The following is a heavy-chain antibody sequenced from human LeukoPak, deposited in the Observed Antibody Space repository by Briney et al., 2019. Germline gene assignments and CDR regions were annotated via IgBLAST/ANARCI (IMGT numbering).Heavy chain of an antibody. D-gene: IGHD3-16*01. J-gene: IGHJ4*02. CDR1: GFTFSSYW. CDR3: ARISLGVGKNFDY. V-gene: IGHV3-21*01. Sequence: GGSLRLSCAASGFTFSSYWMHWVRQAPGKGLEWVSSISSRSSYINYADSVKGRFTISRDNAKNSLFLQMNSLRAEDTAVYYCARISLGVGKNFDYWGQGTLVTVSS. CDR2: ISSRSSYI.